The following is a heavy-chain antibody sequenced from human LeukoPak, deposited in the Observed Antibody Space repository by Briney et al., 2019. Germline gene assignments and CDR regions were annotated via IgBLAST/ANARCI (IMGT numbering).Heavy chain of an antibody. V-gene: IGHV4-61*01. J-gene: IGHJ5*02. Sequence: SETLSLSCTLSGGSISSSSYDWSWIRQRPAKGLDWIGYIYYSGSTNYNPSLKSRVTISVDTSKNQFSLKLSSVTAADTAVYYCARGDYDYVWTFDPWGQGTLVTVSS. CDR1: GGSISSSSYD. CDR3: ARGDYDYVWTFDP. D-gene: IGHD3-16*01. CDR2: IYYSGST.